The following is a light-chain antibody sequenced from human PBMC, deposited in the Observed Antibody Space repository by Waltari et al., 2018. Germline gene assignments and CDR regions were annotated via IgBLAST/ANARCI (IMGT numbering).Light chain of an antibody. CDR2: GAS. J-gene: IGKJ1*01. CDR1: QSVSSSY. CDR3: QQYSTSPWT. Sequence: EIVLTQSPGTLSLSPGERATLSCRASQSVSSSYLAWYQQKPGQAPRLRIYGASSRATGIPERFSGSGSGTDFTLTISRLDPEDFAVFYCQQYSTSPWTFGQGTKVEIQ. V-gene: IGKV3-20*01.